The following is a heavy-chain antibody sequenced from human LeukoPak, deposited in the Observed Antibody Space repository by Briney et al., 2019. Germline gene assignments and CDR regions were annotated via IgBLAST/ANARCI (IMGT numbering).Heavy chain of an antibody. D-gene: IGHD4-17*01. CDR3: ARGPDGDSDY. CDR1: GYSISSGYY. J-gene: IGHJ4*02. CDR2: IYHSGST. V-gene: IGHV4-38-2*01. Sequence: PSETLSLTCAVSGYSISSGYYWGWIRQPSGKGLEWIGSIYHSGSTYYNPSLKSRGTISVDTSKNQFSLKLSSVTAADTAVYYCARGPDGDSDYWGQGTLVTVSS.